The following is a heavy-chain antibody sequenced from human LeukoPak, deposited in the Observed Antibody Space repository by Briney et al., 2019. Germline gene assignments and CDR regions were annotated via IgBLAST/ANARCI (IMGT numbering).Heavy chain of an antibody. CDR3: ARVSGDYYDSSGWYYFDY. CDR2: IKQDGSEK. CDR1: GFTFSSYW. D-gene: IGHD3-22*01. V-gene: IGHV3-7*04. J-gene: IGHJ4*02. Sequence: GSLRLSCAASGFTFSSYWMSWVRQAPGKGLEWVANIKQDGSEKYYVDSVKGRFTISRDNSKNTLYLQMNSLRAEDTAVYYCARVSGDYYDSSGWYYFDYWGQGTLVTVSS.